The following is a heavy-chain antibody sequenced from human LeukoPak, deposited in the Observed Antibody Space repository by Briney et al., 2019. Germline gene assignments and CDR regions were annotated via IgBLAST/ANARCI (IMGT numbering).Heavy chain of an antibody. Sequence: GGSLRLSCTASGFPFIEYSMNWVRQAPGKGLEWISYIGIDSGNTKYADSVRGRFTISADKAKNSLYLQMNSLRVEDTAVYYCARDHNYAFDNWGQGTLVSDAS. J-gene: IGHJ4*02. V-gene: IGHV3-48*01. CDR1: GFPFIEYS. CDR2: IGIDSGNT. CDR3: ARDHNYAFDN. D-gene: IGHD1-1*01.